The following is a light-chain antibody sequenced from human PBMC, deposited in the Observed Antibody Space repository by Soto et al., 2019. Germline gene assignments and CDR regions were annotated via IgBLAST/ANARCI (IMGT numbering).Light chain of an antibody. CDR1: SSDVGAYNS. CDR3: SSYTSSSTVV. Sequence: QSALTQPASVSGSPGQAITISCTGTSSDVGAYNSVSWYQQHPGKAPKLMIYDVSNRPSGVSNRFSGSKSGNTASLTISGLQAEDEADYYRSSYTSSSTVVFGGGTKLTVL. CDR2: DVS. J-gene: IGLJ2*01. V-gene: IGLV2-14*01.